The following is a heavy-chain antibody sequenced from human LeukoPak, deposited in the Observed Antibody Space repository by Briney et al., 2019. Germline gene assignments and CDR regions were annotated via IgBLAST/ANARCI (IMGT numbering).Heavy chain of an antibody. CDR3: ARGYCSSTSCYIHEGYYYYGMDV. D-gene: IGHD2-2*02. V-gene: IGHV4-39*07. J-gene: IGHJ6*02. CDR2: INHSGST. CDR1: GGSISSSSYY. Sequence: SETLSLTCTVSGGSISSSSYYWGWIRQPPGKGLEWIGEINHSGSTNYNPSLKSRVTISVDTSKNQFSLKLSSVTAADTAVYYCARGYCSSTSCYIHEGYYYYGMDVWGQGTTVTVSS.